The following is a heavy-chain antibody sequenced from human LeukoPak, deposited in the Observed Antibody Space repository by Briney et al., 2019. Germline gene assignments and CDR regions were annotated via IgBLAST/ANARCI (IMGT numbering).Heavy chain of an antibody. Sequence: SETLSLTCTVSGYSISSGYYWGWIRQPPGKGLEWIGSIYHSGSTYYNPSLKSRVTISVDTSKNQFSLKLSSVTAADTAVYYCARSGLRVSSYNWFDPWGQGTLVTVSS. D-gene: IGHD5-12*01. CDR3: ARSGLRVSSYNWFDP. V-gene: IGHV4-38-2*02. CDR2: IYHSGST. J-gene: IGHJ5*02. CDR1: GYSISSGYY.